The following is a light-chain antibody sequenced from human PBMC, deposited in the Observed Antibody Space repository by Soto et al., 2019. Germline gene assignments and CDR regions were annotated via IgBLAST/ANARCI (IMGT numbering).Light chain of an antibody. V-gene: IGKV1-39*01. CDR3: QQSYRAPRT. CDR1: QNINIY. CDR2: TAF. Sequence: DIQMTQSTSSLSASVGDRVTITCRASQNINIYLNWYQQKPGKAPKLLIYTAFTLQTGVPSRFSGSGSGTEFTRSISSLQPDDFGTYYCQQSYRAPRTFGQGTRV. J-gene: IGKJ1*01.